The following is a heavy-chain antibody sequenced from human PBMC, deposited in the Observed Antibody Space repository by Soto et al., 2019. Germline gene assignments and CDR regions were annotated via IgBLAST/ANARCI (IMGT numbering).Heavy chain of an antibody. Sequence: ASVKVSCKASGYTFTSYDINWVRQATGQGLEWMGWMNPNSGNTGYAQKFQGRVTMTRNTSISTAYMELSSLRSEDTAVYYCARAGYCTNGVCYLDYWAREPWSPSPQ. V-gene: IGHV1-8*01. CDR2: MNPNSGNT. J-gene: IGHJ4*02. CDR1: GYTFTSYD. D-gene: IGHD2-8*01. CDR3: ARAGYCTNGVCYLDY.